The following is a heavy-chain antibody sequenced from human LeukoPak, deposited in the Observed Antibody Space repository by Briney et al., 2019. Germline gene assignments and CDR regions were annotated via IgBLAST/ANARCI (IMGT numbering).Heavy chain of an antibody. CDR1: GFTFSSYW. CDR3: AKTTYDILTGYFN. D-gene: IGHD3-9*01. V-gene: IGHV3-7*01. J-gene: IGHJ4*02. Sequence: GGSLRLSCAASGFTFSSYWMSWVRQAPGKGLEWVANIKQDGSEKYYVDSVKGRFTISRDNAKNSLYLQMNSLRAEDTAVYYCAKTTYDILTGYFNWGQGTLVTVSS. CDR2: IKQDGSEK.